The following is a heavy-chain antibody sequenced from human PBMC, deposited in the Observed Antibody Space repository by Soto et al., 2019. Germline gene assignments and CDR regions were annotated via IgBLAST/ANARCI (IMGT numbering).Heavy chain of an antibody. V-gene: IGHV2-5*02. Sequence: QITLKESGPTLVNPTQTLTLTCTFSGFSLSTSGVGVGWIRQPPGKALEWLALISWEDDKRYSPSLKNRLTITKDTSKHQVVLTMTNMDPVDTATYYCAHRPYGDKRLVTFDIWGQGTLVTVSS. J-gene: IGHJ3*02. D-gene: IGHD4-17*01. CDR3: AHRPYGDKRLVTFDI. CDR2: ISWEDDK. CDR1: GFSLSTSGVG.